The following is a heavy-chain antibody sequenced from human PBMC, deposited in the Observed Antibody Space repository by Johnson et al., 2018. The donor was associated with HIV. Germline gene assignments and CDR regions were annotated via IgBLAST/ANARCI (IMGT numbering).Heavy chain of an antibody. Sequence: VQLVESGGGVVRPGGSLRLSCAASGFTFDDYGMNWIRQAPGKGLEWVSGINWNGGSTGYADSVKGRFTISRDNAKNSLYLQMNGLRAEDTALYYCARDFVAFGECTAFDIWGQGTMVAVSS. CDR1: GFTFDDYG. CDR3: ARDFVAFGECTAFDI. D-gene: IGHD3-10*01. V-gene: IGHV3-20*04. J-gene: IGHJ3*02. CDR2: INWNGGST.